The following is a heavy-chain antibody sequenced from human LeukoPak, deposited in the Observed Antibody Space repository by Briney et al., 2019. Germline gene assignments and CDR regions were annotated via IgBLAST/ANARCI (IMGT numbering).Heavy chain of an antibody. D-gene: IGHD6-6*01. Sequence: GGSLSLSCAASGFTLSSSPMTWVRQAPGKGLEWVSAITGSGASTYYADSVRGRFTISRDSSKNTLYLQMNSLRAEDTAVYYCAKTRYIPSSGDYFDYWGQGTLVTVSS. J-gene: IGHJ4*02. V-gene: IGHV3-23*01. CDR1: GFTLSSSP. CDR3: AKTRYIPSSGDYFDY. CDR2: ITGSGAST.